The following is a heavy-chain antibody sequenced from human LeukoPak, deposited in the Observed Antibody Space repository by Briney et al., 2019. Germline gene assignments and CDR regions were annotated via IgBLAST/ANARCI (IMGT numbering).Heavy chain of an antibody. V-gene: IGHV4-39*02. CDR3: ARDHQLYSNFY. Sequence: SETLSLTCAVSGGSISSSSYYWGWIRQPPGKGLEWIGSIYYSGNTYYNPSLKSRLTISVDTSKNQFSLKLSSVTAADTAVYYCARDHQLYSNFYWGQGTLVTVSS. D-gene: IGHD4-11*01. CDR2: IYYSGNT. CDR1: GGSISSSSYY. J-gene: IGHJ4*02.